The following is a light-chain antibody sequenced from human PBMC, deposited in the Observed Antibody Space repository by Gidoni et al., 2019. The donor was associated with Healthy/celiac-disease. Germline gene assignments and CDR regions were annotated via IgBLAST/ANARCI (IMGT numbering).Light chain of an antibody. CDR3: QQYYSTPLT. CDR1: QSVLYSQNNKSY. J-gene: IGKJ4*01. V-gene: IGKV4-1*01. Sequence: DIVMTPSPASLAVSLGERATINCNSSQSVLYSQNNKSYLAWYQQKPGQPPKLLIYWASTRECGVPERFSGSGSGTDFTLTISSLQAEDVAVYYCQQYYSTPLTFGGGTKVEIK. CDR2: WAS.